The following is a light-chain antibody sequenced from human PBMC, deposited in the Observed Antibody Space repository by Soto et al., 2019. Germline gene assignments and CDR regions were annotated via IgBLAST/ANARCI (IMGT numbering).Light chain of an antibody. Sequence: QSVLTQPASVSGSPGQSITISCTGTSSDIGNYYLVSWYQHHPGKAPNLIFYDVYKRPSGVSNRFSGSKSGNTASLTISGLQAEDEADYYCGSYAGSSGVLFGGGTKLTVL. CDR1: SSDIGNYYL. CDR3: GSYAGSSGVL. J-gene: IGLJ2*01. CDR2: DVY. V-gene: IGLV2-23*02.